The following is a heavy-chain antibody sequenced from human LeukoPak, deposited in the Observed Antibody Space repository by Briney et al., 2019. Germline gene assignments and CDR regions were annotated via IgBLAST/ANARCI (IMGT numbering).Heavy chain of an antibody. Sequence: HPGRSLILSCAASGFTFSTYGMHWVRQAPGKGLEWVAVIWFDGSNKYYVDSVKGRFTISRDNSKNTLYLQMNSLRAEDTAVYFCARDRASGYYYSFDYWGQGTLVTVSS. V-gene: IGHV3-33*01. CDR2: IWFDGSNK. D-gene: IGHD3-22*01. CDR1: GFTFSTYG. CDR3: ARDRASGYYYSFDY. J-gene: IGHJ4*02.